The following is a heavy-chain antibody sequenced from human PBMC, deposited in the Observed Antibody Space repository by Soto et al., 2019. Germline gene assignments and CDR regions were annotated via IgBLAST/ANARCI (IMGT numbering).Heavy chain of an antibody. Sequence: QVQLQESGPGLVKPSGTLSLTCAISSGSISSSNWWSWVRQPPGKGLEWIGEIYHSGSTNYNPSLKSRVTISVDKSKNQFSLKLSSVTAAYTAVYYCARGGIAAANTYFDYWGQGTLVTVSS. CDR2: IYHSGST. CDR1: SGSISSSNW. J-gene: IGHJ4*02. CDR3: ARGGIAAANTYFDY. D-gene: IGHD6-13*01. V-gene: IGHV4-4*02.